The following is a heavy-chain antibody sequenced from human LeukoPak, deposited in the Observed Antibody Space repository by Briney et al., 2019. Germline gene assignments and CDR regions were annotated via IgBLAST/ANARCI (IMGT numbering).Heavy chain of an antibody. V-gene: IGHV3-30*14. D-gene: IGHD6-13*01. CDR1: GFTSSSYA. CDR3: KKGIQRYSSSWPPQVYYYYGMDV. Sequence: GGSLRLSCAASGFTSSSYAMHWVRQAPGKGLEWVAVISYDGSKKYYADSGKGRFTISRDNSKNTLHLQMNSLRAEDTTVYYCKKGIQRYSSSWPPQVYYYYGMDVWGQGTTVTVSS. CDR2: ISYDGSKK. J-gene: IGHJ6*02.